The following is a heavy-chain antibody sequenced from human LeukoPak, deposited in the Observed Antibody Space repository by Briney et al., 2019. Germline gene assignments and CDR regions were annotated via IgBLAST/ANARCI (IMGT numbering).Heavy chain of an antibody. D-gene: IGHD6-19*01. CDR2: ISYDGSNK. J-gene: IGHJ3*02. Sequence: GGSLRLSCAASGFTFSSYGMHWVRQAPGKGLEWVAVISYDGSNKYYADSVKGRFTIPRDNSKNTLYLQMNSLRAEDTAVYYCAKGPRYSSGWGAFDIWGQGTMVTVSS. CDR1: GFTFSSYG. CDR3: AKGPRYSSGWGAFDI. V-gene: IGHV3-30*18.